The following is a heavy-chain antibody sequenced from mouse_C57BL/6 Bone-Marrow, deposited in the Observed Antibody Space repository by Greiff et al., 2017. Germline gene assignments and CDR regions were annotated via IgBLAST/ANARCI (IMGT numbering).Heavy chain of an antibody. J-gene: IGHJ4*01. CDR3: ARASYYSNYLYAMDY. V-gene: IGHV14-2*01. Sequence: VQLQQSGAELVKPGASVKFSCPASGFNIKDYYMPWVKQRTEQGLEWIGRIDPEDGETKYAPKFQGTATITADTSSNTAYLQLSSLTSEDTAVYYCARASYYSNYLYAMDYWGQGTSVTVSS. CDR2: IDPEDGET. D-gene: IGHD2-5*01. CDR1: GFNIKDYY.